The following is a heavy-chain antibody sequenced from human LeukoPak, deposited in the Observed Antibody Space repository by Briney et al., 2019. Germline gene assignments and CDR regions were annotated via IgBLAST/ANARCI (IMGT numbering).Heavy chain of an antibody. CDR3: ARAPLRYYYYYMDV. V-gene: IGHV4-61*02. Sequence: PSETLSLTCTVSGGSISSGSYYWSWIRQPAGKGLEWIGRIYTSGSTNYNPSLKSRVTISVDTSKNQFSLKLSSVTAADTAVYYCARAPLRYYYYYMDVWGKGTTVTVSS. CDR2: IYTSGST. CDR1: GGSISSGSYY. J-gene: IGHJ6*03.